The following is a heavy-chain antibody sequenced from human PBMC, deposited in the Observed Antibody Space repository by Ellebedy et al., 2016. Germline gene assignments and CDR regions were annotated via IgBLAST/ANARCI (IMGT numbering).Heavy chain of an antibody. D-gene: IGHD2-21*01. CDR1: GFTFGSYV. CDR2: ITGSGNA. J-gene: IGHJ4*02. V-gene: IGHV3-23*01. Sequence: GESLKISXAASGFTFGSYVMSWVRQTPGQGLEWVSGITGSGNAYYGDFVKGRFTISRDNSKNTLYMELNNLTAEDTAVYYCANLQLAVIAGGVYWGQGALVTVSS. CDR3: ANLQLAVIAGGVY.